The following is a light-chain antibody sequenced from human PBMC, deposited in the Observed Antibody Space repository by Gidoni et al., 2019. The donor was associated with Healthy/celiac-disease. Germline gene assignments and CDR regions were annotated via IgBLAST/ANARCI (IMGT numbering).Light chain of an antibody. CDR2: QDS. Sequence: SYELTQPPSVSVSPGQTASITCSGDKLGDKYACWYQQKPGQSPVLVIYQDSKPPSGIPERFSGSNSGNTATLTLSGTQAMDEADYYCQAWDSSTRVFGTGTKVTVL. CDR1: KLGDKY. J-gene: IGLJ1*01. V-gene: IGLV3-1*01. CDR3: QAWDSSTRV.